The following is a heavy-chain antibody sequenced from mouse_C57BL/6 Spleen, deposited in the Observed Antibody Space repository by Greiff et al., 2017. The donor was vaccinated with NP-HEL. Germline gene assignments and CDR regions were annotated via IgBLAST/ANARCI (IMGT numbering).Heavy chain of an antibody. D-gene: IGHD1-1*01. CDR3: ARQSSHFDY. CDR2: IDPSDSYT. V-gene: IGHV1-69*01. Sequence: QVQLQQPGAELVMPGASVKLSCKASGYTFTSYWMHWVKQRPGQGLEWIGEIDPSDSYTNYHQKFKGKSTLTVDKSSSTAYMQLSSLTSEDSAVYYCARQSSHFDYWGQGTTLTVSS. CDR1: GYTFTSYW. J-gene: IGHJ2*01.